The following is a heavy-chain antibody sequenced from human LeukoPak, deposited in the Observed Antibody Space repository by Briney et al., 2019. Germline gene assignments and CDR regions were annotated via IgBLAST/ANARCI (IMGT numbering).Heavy chain of an antibody. CDR3: ARDRLTYYYGSGSYYLNY. D-gene: IGHD3-10*01. CDR2: IIPIFGTA. V-gene: IGHV1-69*05. CDR1: GGTFSSYA. J-gene: IGHJ4*02. Sequence: SVKVSCKASGGTFSSYAISWVRQAPGQGLEWMGGIIPIFGTANYAQKFQGRVTITTDESTSTAYMELSSLRSGDTAVYYCARDRLTYYYGSGSYYLNYWGQGTLVTVSS.